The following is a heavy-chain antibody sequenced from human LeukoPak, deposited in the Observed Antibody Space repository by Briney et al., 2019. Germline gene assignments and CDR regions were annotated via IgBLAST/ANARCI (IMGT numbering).Heavy chain of an antibody. CDR1: GGTFISYA. D-gene: IGHD2-15*01. Sequence: GASVKVSCKASGGTFISYAISWVRQAPGQGLEWMGGIIPIFGTANYAQKFQGRVTITADESTSTAYMELSSLRSEDTAVYYCARGSSLHLYYYYGMDVWGQGTTVTVSS. J-gene: IGHJ6*02. CDR3: ARGSSLHLYYYYGMDV. V-gene: IGHV1-69*13. CDR2: IIPIFGTA.